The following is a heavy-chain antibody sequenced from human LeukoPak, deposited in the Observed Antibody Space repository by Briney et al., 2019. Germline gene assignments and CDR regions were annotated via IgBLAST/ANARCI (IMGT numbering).Heavy chain of an antibody. D-gene: IGHD3-10*01. V-gene: IGHV3-30*18. J-gene: IGHJ4*02. CDR1: GFTFSSYG. CDR3: AKDGYYGSGTYPDY. CDR2: ISYDGTNK. Sequence: GTSLRLSCAASGFTFSSYGMNWVRQAPGKGLEWVAVISYDGTNKFYVDSLRGRFTISRDNTKNTLYLQMNSLRAEDTAVYYCAKDGYYGSGTYPDYWGQGTLVTVSS.